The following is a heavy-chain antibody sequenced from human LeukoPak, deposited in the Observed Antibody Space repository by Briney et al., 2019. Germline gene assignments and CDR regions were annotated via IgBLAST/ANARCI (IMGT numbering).Heavy chain of an antibody. Sequence: SVNVSCKASGGTFSSYAISWVRQAPGQGLEWMGGIIPIFGTANYAQKFQGRVTITTDESTSTAYMELSSLRSEDTAVYYCARGRGVTGDDAFDIWGQGTMVTVSS. J-gene: IGHJ3*02. D-gene: IGHD7-27*01. CDR1: GGTFSSYA. V-gene: IGHV1-69*05. CDR3: ARGRGVTGDDAFDI. CDR2: IIPIFGTA.